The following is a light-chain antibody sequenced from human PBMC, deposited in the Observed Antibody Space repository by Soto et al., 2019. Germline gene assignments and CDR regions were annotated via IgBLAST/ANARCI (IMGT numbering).Light chain of an antibody. CDR3: HQYGTSPLT. V-gene: IGKV3-20*01. J-gene: IGKJ4*01. Sequence: ETVLTRSPGTLPSSPGERATLSCRASQALTSTYIAWYQQKPGQAPSLLIYDASTRAAGIPDRFSGSGSGTDFTLAISRLEPEDFAVYYCHQYGTSPLTFGGGTRVEIK. CDR1: QALTSTY. CDR2: DAS.